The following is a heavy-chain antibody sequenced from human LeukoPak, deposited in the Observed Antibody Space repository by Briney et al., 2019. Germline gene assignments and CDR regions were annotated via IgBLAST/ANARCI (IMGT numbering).Heavy chain of an antibody. CDR3: ARVNRRMVTAIPYYFDY. CDR2: INPSGGST. CDR1: GYTITSYY. J-gene: IGHJ4*02. V-gene: IGHV1-46*01. Sequence: GASVKVSCKASGYTITSYYMHWVRQAPGQGLEWMGIINPSGGSTSYAQKFQGRVTMTRDTSTSTVYMELSSLRSEDTAVYYCARVNRRMVTAIPYYFDYWGQGTLVTVSS. D-gene: IGHD2-21*02.